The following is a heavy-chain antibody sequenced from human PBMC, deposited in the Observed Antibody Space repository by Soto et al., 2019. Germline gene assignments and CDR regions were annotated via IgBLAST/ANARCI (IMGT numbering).Heavy chain of an antibody. V-gene: IGHV3-23*01. J-gene: IGHJ4*02. CDR3: VRRAAGALLYFDS. Sequence: EVQLLESGGGLVQPGGSLRLSCAASGFTLSNHAMYWVRQAPGRGLEWVSTISASGGETYYADTVRGRSTISRDTSKNTLDLRMNSLRAEDTAVYYCVRRAAGALLYFDSWGQGALVTVSS. CDR2: ISASGGET. D-gene: IGHD6-13*01. CDR1: GFTLSNHA.